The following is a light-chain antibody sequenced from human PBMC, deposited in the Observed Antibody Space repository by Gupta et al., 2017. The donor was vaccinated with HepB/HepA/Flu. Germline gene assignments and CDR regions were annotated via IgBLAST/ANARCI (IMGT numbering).Light chain of an antibody. Sequence: QSVLTQPPSVSAAPGQRVTISCSGSSSNIEKNYVSWYQHLPGTAPKLLIYENNRRPSGIPDRFSGSKSGTSATLGITGLQTGDEADYYCGSWDTSLSAVLFGGGTKLTVL. J-gene: IGLJ2*01. CDR2: ENN. CDR3: GSWDTSLSAVL. CDR1: SSNIEKNY. V-gene: IGLV1-51*02.